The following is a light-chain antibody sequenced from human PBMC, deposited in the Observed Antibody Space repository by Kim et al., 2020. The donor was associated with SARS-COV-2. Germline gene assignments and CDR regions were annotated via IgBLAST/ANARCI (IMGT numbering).Light chain of an antibody. V-gene: IGKV2-30*01. J-gene: IGKJ2*01. CDR1: LSLVNRDGNTY. CDR3: LQGTHWPKT. Sequence: QPSTISCRSCLSLVNRDGNTYLNWFSQRPGQSPRRLIHDVSKRDSGVPDRFIGSGSGTDFTLKISGVEAEDVGVYYCLQGTHWPKTVGQGTKLEI. CDR2: DVS.